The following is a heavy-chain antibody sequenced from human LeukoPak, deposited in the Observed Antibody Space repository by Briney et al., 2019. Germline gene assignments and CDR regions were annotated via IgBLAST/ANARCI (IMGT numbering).Heavy chain of an antibody. Sequence: KALETLSLTCTVSGGSISSYYWSWIRQPPGKGLEWIGYIYYSGSTNYNPSLKSRVTISVDTSKNQFSLKLSSVTAADTAVYYCARETLLWFGELGALGAFDIWGQGTMVTVSS. V-gene: IGHV4-59*01. CDR2: IYYSGST. CDR1: GGSISSYY. CDR3: ARETLLWFGELGALGAFDI. J-gene: IGHJ3*02. D-gene: IGHD3-10*01.